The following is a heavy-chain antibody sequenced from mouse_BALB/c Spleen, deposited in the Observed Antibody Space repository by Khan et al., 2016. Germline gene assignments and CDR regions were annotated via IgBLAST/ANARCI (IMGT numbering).Heavy chain of an antibody. CDR3: TRPTTGFAY. J-gene: IGHJ3*01. V-gene: IGHV6-6*02. CDR1: GFTFSNYW. D-gene: IGHD1-1*01. CDR2: IRLKSNNYAT. Sequence: EVKLEVSGGGLVQPGGSMKLSCVASGFTFSNYWMNWVRQSPEKGLEWVAEIRLKSNNYATHYAESVKGRFTISRDDSKSSVYLQMNNLRAEDTGIYYCTRPTTGFAYWGQGTLVTVSA.